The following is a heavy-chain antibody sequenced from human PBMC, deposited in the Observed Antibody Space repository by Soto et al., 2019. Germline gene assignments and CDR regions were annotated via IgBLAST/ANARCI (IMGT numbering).Heavy chain of an antibody. CDR3: ARDEVHRAVAGTDY. V-gene: IGHV3-48*02. CDR1: GFTFSSYS. CDR2: ISSSSSTI. Sequence: EVQLVGSGGGLVQPGGSLRLSCAASGFTFSSYSMNWVRQAPGKGLEWVSYISSSSSTIYYADSVKGRFTISRDNAKNSLYLQMNSLRDEDTAVYYCARDEVHRAVAGTDYWGQGTLVTVSS. J-gene: IGHJ4*02. D-gene: IGHD6-19*01.